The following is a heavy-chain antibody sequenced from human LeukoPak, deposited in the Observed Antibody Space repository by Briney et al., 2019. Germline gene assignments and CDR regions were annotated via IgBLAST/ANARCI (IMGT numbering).Heavy chain of an antibody. J-gene: IGHJ4*02. D-gene: IGHD3-22*01. CDR2: IYYSGST. CDR3: ARSVDSSGYYSN. CDR1: GGSISSYY. Sequence: SETLSLTCTVSGGSISSYYWSWIRQPPGKGLAWIGYIYYSGSTNYNPSLKSRVTISVDTSKNQFSLKPSSVTAADTAVYYCARSVDSSGYYSNWGQGTLVTVSS. V-gene: IGHV4-59*08.